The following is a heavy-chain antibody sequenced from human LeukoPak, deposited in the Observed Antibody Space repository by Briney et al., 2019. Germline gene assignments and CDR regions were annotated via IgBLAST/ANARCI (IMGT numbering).Heavy chain of an antibody. Sequence: AGGSLRLSCAASGFTFSSYWMSWVRQAPGKGLEWVAVISYDGSNKYYADSVKGRFTISRDNSKNTLYLQMNSLRAEDTAVYYCARDAMTAVTKLVYWGQGTLVTVSS. J-gene: IGHJ4*02. D-gene: IGHD4-17*01. CDR2: ISYDGSNK. V-gene: IGHV3-30-3*01. CDR3: ARDAMTAVTKLVY. CDR1: GFTFSSYW.